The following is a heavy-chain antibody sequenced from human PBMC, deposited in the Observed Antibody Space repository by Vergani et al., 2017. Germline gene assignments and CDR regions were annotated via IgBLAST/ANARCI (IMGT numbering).Heavy chain of an antibody. J-gene: IGHJ6*03. CDR2: INHIGST. CDR1: GGSYSGYY. CDR3: ARVVVRGVRYYYYYMDV. V-gene: IGHV4-34*01. D-gene: IGHD3-10*01. Sequence: QVQLQQWGAGLLKPSETLSLTCAVYGGSYSGYYWSWIRQPPGTGLEWIVEINHIGSTNYNLSLMRRVTISVDTSKNQLSLKLSSVTAADTAVYYCARVVVRGVRYYYYYMDVCGEGTTVTVSS.